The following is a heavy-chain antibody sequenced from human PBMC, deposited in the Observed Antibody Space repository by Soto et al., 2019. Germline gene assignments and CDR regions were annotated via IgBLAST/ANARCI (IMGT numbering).Heavy chain of an antibody. CDR2: ISAYNGNT. D-gene: IGHD2-8*01. Sequence: ASVKVSCKASGYTFTSYGISWVRQAPGQGLEWMGLISAYNGNTNYAHKLQGRVTMTTDTSTSTAYMELRSLRSDDTAVYYCASVIKGVYAIEGNWFDPWGQGTLVTVSS. V-gene: IGHV1-18*04. CDR3: ASVIKGVYAIEGNWFDP. J-gene: IGHJ5*02. CDR1: GYTFTSYG.